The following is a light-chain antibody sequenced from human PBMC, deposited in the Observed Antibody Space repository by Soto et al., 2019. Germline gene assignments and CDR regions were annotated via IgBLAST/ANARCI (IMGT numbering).Light chain of an antibody. Sequence: QSVLTQPASVSGSPGQSITISCSGTRSDIGSYNYVAWYQQFPGKTPKILIYGVSNRPSGVSSRFSGSKSGNTASLTISGLQAEDVADYYCISYTGSSTSYVFGSGTKLTVL. J-gene: IGLJ1*01. CDR3: ISYTGSSTSYV. CDR2: GVS. CDR1: RSDIGSYNY. V-gene: IGLV2-14*01.